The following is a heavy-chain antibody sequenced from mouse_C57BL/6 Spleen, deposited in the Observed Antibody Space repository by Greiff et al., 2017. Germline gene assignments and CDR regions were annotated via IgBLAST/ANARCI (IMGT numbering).Heavy chain of an antibody. Sequence: EVQLVESGGGLVKPGGSLKLSCAASGFTFSDYGMHWVRQAPEKGLEWVAYISSGSSTIYYADTVKGRFTISRDNAKNTLFLQMTSLSSEDTAMYYCARMGLPHAMDYWGQGTSVTVSS. J-gene: IGHJ4*01. D-gene: IGHD2-4*01. CDR3: ARMGLPHAMDY. CDR2: ISSGSSTI. CDR1: GFTFSDYG. V-gene: IGHV5-17*01.